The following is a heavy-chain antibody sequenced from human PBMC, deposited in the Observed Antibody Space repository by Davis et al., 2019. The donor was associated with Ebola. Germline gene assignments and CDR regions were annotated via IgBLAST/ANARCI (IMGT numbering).Heavy chain of an antibody. V-gene: IGHV4-34*01. D-gene: IGHD2-2*01. CDR3: ARGFRYCSSTSCQPPYYYYYGMDV. CDR1: GGSFSGYY. CDR2: INHSGST. Sequence: PLETLSLTCAVYGGSFSGYYWSWIRQPPGNVLDCIGEINHSGSTNYNPSLKSRVTISVDTSKNQFSLKLSSVTAADTAVYYCARGFRYCSSTSCQPPYYYYYGMDVWGQGTTVTVSS. J-gene: IGHJ6*02.